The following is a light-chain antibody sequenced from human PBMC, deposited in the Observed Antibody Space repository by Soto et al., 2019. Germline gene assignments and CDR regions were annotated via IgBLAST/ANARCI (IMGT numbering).Light chain of an antibody. CDR3: HQYDKAPQT. Sequence: EIVLTQSPGTLASSPGEISTLSCSASQSVSSSYLAWYQQKPGQAPRLLIYAASNRATGIPDKFSGSGSGTDYSLTITRLEPEDSAVCYCHQYDKAPQTFGQGTKVDIK. V-gene: IGKV3-20*01. J-gene: IGKJ2*01. CDR1: QSVSSSY. CDR2: AAS.